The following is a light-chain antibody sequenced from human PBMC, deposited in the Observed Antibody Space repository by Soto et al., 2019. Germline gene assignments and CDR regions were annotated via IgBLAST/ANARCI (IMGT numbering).Light chain of an antibody. CDR2: KAS. Sequence: DIQMTQSPSTLSGSVGARVTITCRASQTISSWLAWYQQKPGKAPKLLIYKASTLKSGVPSRVSGSGSGTEFTLTISSLQPDDFATYYCQHYNSYSEAFGQGTKVDI. J-gene: IGKJ1*01. CDR1: QTISSW. V-gene: IGKV1-5*03. CDR3: QHYNSYSEA.